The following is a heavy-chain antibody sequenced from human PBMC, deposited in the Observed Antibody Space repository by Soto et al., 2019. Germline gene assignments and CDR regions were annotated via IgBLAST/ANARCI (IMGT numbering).Heavy chain of an antibody. J-gene: IGHJ6*03. D-gene: IGHD3-3*01. CDR1: GYTFTSYA. Sequence: ASVKVSCKASGYTFTSYAMNWVRQAPGQGLEWMGWINTNTGNPTYAQGFTGRFVFSLDTSVSTAYLQISSLKAEDTAVYYCARGFRGVGYYSTYYYYYYMDVWGKGTTVTVSS. CDR3: ARGFRGVGYYSTYYYYYYMDV. CDR2: INTNTGNP. V-gene: IGHV7-4-1*02.